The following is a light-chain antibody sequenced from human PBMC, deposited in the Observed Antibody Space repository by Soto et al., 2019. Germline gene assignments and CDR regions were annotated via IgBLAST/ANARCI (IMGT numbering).Light chain of an antibody. CDR2: GAS. V-gene: IGKV3-11*01. CDR3: QQHSHWPPWT. J-gene: IGKJ1*01. CDR1: ENVRTF. Sequence: PGDRATLSCRASENVRTFVDWYQQKPGQAPRLLIYGASNRATGIPARFSGSGSGTDFTLTISNLEPEDFAVYYCQQHSHWPPWTFGQGTRVE.